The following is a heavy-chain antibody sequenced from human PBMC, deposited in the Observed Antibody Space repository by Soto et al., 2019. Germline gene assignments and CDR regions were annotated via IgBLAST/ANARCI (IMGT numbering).Heavy chain of an antibody. J-gene: IGHJ6*02. D-gene: IGHD4-4*01. CDR3: ARYKDRLQLGGNYYYVLDV. V-gene: IGHV1-69*12. CDR1: GGAFDNSA. CDR2: IMPIFRTP. Sequence: QVQLEQSGAEVKKPGSSVKVSCKASGGAFDNSAISWVRQAPGQGLEWMGGIMPIFRTPDYAQKFQGRVNITADESTSTAYMELSGLRSDDTAVYYCARYKDRLQLGGNYYYVLDVWGQGTTVTVSS.